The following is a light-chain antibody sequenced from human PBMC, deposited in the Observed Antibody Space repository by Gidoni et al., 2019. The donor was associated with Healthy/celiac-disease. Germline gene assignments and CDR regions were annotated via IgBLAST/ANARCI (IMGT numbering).Light chain of an antibody. Sequence: AIQLTHSPSSLSASEGDRVTITCRASQGISSALAWYQQKPGQAPKRLIYDASRLESGVPSRFSGSGSGTDFTLTISSLQPEDFATDYCQQFNSYLLTFGGGTKVEIK. CDR3: QQFNSYLLT. CDR1: QGISSA. CDR2: DAS. V-gene: IGKV1-13*02. J-gene: IGKJ4*01.